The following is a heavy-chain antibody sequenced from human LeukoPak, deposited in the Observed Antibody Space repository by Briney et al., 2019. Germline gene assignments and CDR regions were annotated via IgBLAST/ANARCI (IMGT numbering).Heavy chain of an antibody. V-gene: IGHV3-30-3*01. CDR3: ARDASFIDYGDYVHIDY. D-gene: IGHD4-17*01. Sequence: PGGSLRLSCAASGFTFSSYAMHWVRQAPGKGLEWVAVISYDGSNKSYADPVKGGLTIPRENSKNTFYLKMNTWTARDRPVFTFARDASFIDYGDYVHIDYWGQGTLVTVSS. J-gene: IGHJ4*02. CDR1: GFTFSSYA. CDR2: ISYDGSNK.